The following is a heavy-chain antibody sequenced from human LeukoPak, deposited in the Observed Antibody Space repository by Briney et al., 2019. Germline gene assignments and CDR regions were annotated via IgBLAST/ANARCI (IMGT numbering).Heavy chain of an antibody. CDR2: IYSGGST. CDR1: GFTVSSNY. J-gene: IGHJ4*02. Sequence: TGGSLRLSCAASGFTVSSNYMSWVRQAPGKGLEWVSVIYSGGSTYYADSVKGRFTISRDNSKNTLYLQMNSLRAEDTAVYYRARDRGRNSSGYYYLDYWGQGTLVTVSS. CDR3: ARDRGRNSSGYYYLDY. V-gene: IGHV3-66*01. D-gene: IGHD3-22*01.